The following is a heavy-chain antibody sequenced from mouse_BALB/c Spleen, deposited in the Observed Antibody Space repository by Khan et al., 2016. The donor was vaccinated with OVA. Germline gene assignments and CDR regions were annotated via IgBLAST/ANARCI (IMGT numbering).Heavy chain of an antibody. CDR3: ARGNDYGYAMDY. CDR2: ISYSGST. V-gene: IGHV3-2*02. Sequence: EVQLQESGPGLVKPFQSLSLTCTVTGYSITSNYAWNWIRQFPGNKLEWVGYISYSGSTSYNPSLKSRISITRDTSKNQFFLQLNSVTTEDTATYYCARGNDYGYAMDYWGQGTSVTVSS. J-gene: IGHJ4*01. D-gene: IGHD1-1*01. CDR1: GYSITSNYA.